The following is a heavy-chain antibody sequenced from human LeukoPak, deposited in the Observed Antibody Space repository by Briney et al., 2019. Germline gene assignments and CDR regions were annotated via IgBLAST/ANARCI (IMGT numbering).Heavy chain of an antibody. CDR3: TTDQDYGDYVGYQGY. D-gene: IGHD4-17*01. V-gene: IGHV3-15*01. CDR2: IKSKTDGGTT. Sequence: GGSLRLSCAASGFTFSSYSMNWVRQAPGKGLEWVGRIKSKTDGGTTDYAAPVKGRFTISRDDSKNTLYLQMNSLKTEDTAVYYCTTDQDYGDYVGYQGYWGQGTLVTVSS. J-gene: IGHJ4*02. CDR1: GFTFSSYS.